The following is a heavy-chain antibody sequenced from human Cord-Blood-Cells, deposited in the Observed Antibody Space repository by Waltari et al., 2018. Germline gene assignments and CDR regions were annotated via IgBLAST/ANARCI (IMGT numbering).Heavy chain of an antibody. D-gene: IGHD1-7*01. J-gene: IGHJ4*02. Sequence: QVQLQESGTGLVKPSQTLSLTCTLSGGSISSGRYYWSWIRQPAGKGLEWIGYIYTSGSTNYNPSLKSRVTISVDTSKNQFSLKLSSVTAADTAVYYCARVYNWNYYFDYWGQGTLVTVSS. V-gene: IGHV4-61*09. CDR3: ARVYNWNYYFDY. CDR2: IYTSGST. CDR1: GGSISSGRYY.